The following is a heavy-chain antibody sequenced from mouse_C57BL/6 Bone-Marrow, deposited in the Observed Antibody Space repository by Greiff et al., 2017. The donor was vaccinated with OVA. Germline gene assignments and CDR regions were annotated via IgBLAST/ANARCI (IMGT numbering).Heavy chain of an antibody. Sequence: VQLKESVAELVRPGASVKLSCTASGFNIKNTYMHWVKQRPEQGLEWIGRIDPATGNTKYAQKFQGKATLTADPSSNPASLQLTSLTSEDCAICCCALCYYGSSYGAMDYWGQGTSVTVSS. D-gene: IGHD1-1*01. CDR1: GFNIKNTY. V-gene: IGHV14-3*01. CDR2: IDPATGNT. J-gene: IGHJ4*01. CDR3: ALCYYGSSYGAMDY.